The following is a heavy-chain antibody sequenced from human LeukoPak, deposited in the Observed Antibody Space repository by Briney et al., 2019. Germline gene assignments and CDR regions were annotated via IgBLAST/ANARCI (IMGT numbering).Heavy chain of an antibody. CDR1: GGSISSSSYY. J-gene: IGHJ5*02. V-gene: IGHV4-39*01. CDR2: IYYSGST. Sequence: SETLSLTCTVSGGSISSSSYYWGWIRQPPGKGLEWIGSIYYSGSTYYNPSLKSRVTISVDTSKNQFSLKLSSVTAADTAVYYCARHYDGQWWETNWFDPWGQGTLVTVSS. D-gene: IGHD1-26*01. CDR3: ARHYDGQWWETNWFDP.